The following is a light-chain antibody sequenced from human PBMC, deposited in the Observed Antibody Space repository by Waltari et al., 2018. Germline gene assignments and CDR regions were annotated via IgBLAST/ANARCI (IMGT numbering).Light chain of an antibody. Sequence: QSVLTQPPSASGTPGQRVTLSCSGSSSNIGSNTVNWYQQLPGTAPKLLIYSSNPRTSGVPGGVSGSKSGTSASLAISGLESEDEADYYCAAWDASLNGPVFAGGTKLTVL. V-gene: IGLV1-44*01. CDR2: SSN. CDR1: SSNIGSNT. CDR3: AAWDASLNGPV. J-gene: IGLJ2*01.